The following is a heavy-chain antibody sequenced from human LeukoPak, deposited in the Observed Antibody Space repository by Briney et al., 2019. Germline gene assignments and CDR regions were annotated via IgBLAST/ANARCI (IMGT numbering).Heavy chain of an antibody. V-gene: IGHV3-9*01. J-gene: IGHJ4*02. CDR3: AKAYSSGYEFDY. CDR1: GFTFDDYA. Sequence: GRSLRLSCAASGFTFDDYAMHWVRQAPGKGLEWVSGISWNSGSIGYADSVKGRFTISRDNAKNSLYLRMNSLRAEDTALYYCAKAYSSGYEFDYWGQGTLVTVSS. CDR2: ISWNSGSI. D-gene: IGHD3-22*01.